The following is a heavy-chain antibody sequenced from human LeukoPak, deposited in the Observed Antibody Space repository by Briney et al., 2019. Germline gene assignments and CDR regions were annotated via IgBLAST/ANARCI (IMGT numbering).Heavy chain of an antibody. V-gene: IGHV4-38-2*02. CDR2: IYHSGST. CDR1: GYSISSSYY. D-gene: IGHD3-10*01. Sequence: SETLSLTCTVSGYSISSSYYWGWIRQPPGKGLEWIGSIYHSGSTYYNPSLKSRVTISVDTSKNQFSLKLSSVTAADTAVYYCARDPAYYYGSGSYLARDYWGQGTLVTVSS. J-gene: IGHJ4*02. CDR3: ARDPAYYYGSGSYLARDY.